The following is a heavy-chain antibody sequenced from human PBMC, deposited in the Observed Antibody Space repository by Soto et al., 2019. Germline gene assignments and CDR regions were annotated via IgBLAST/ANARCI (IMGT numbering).Heavy chain of an antibody. J-gene: IGHJ4*02. CDR1: GGTFRNFA. Sequence: QVQLVQSGAEVKKPGSSVKVSCKASGGTFRNFAISWVRQAPGQGLEWMGRIIPIFGTANYAQKFQGRVTXPXXXAXCPAYMELSRLRSEDTAVYYCASPNDHILVVTATPEEGQFDYWGQGTLVTVSS. D-gene: IGHD2-21*02. V-gene: IGHV1-69*15. CDR3: ASPNDHILVVTATPEEGQFDY. CDR2: IIPIFGTA.